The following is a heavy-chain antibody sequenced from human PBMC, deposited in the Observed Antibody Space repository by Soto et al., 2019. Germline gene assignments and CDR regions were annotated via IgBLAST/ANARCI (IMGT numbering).Heavy chain of an antibody. CDR2: ISCSGRNT. CDR3: ARDNAPWLAAFDI. CDR1: GFTFSSYA. J-gene: IGHJ3*02. D-gene: IGHD3-22*01. V-gene: IGHV3-23*01. Sequence: GGSLRLSCAASGFTFSSYAMNWVRQAPGKGLEWVSGISCSGRNTYYADSVKGRFTISRDNSKNTLYLQMNSLRSEDTAVYYCARDNAPWLAAFDIWGQGTMVTVSS.